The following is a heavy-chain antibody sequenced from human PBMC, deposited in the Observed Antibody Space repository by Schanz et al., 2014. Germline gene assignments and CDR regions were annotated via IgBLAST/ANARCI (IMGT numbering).Heavy chain of an antibody. CDR2: ISSSSSTI. Sequence: EVQLVESGGGLVQPGGSLRLSCAASGFTFSSYSMNWVRQAPGKGLEWVSYISSSSSTIYYADSVKGRFTISRDNAKGSVYLQMNSLRAEDTAVYYCARGHYGLDVWGQGTTVTVSS. CDR1: GFTFSSYS. D-gene: IGHD3-10*01. J-gene: IGHJ6*02. V-gene: IGHV3-48*01. CDR3: ARGHYGLDV.